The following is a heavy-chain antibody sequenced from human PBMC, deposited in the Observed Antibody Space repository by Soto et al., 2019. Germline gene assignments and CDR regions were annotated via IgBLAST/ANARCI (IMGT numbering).Heavy chain of an antibody. Sequence: PSETLSLTCAVYGGSFSGYYWNWIRQPPGKGLEWIGEINHSGSTNYNPSLKSRVTISVDTSKNQFSLRLSSVTAADTAVYYCARDTNGDAFDIWGQGTMVTVSS. CDR1: GGSFSGYY. CDR2: INHSGST. D-gene: IGHD2-8*01. J-gene: IGHJ3*02. CDR3: ARDTNGDAFDI. V-gene: IGHV4-34*01.